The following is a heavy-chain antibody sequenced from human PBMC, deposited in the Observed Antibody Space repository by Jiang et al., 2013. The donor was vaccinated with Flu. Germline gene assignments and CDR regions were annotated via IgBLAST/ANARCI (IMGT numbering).Heavy chain of an antibody. CDR1: GFTFSSYG. CDR3: AKDSTWYRSSWNDEYFHH. Sequence: GGGVVQPGRSLRLSCAASGFTFSSYGMHWVRQAPGKGLEWVAVTSYDGNNQYYADSVKGRFTISRDNSKNTLYLQMDSLRGEDTAVYFCAKDSTWYRSSWNDEYFHHWGQGTLVTVSS. D-gene: IGHD6-13*01. CDR2: TSYDGNNQ. J-gene: IGHJ1*01. V-gene: IGHV3-30*18.